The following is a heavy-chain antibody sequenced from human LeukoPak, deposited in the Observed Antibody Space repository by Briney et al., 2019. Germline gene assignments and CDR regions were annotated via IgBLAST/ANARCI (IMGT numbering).Heavy chain of an antibody. V-gene: IGHV4-59*01. CDR1: GGSISSYY. Sequence: SETLSLTCNVSGGSISSYYWSWIRQPPGKGLEWIGYIYYSGSTNYNPSLKSRVTISVDTSKNQSSLELSSVTAADTAVYYCARAKDIVVVPAHFDIWGQGTMVTVSS. CDR2: IYYSGST. D-gene: IGHD2-2*01. J-gene: IGHJ3*02. CDR3: ARAKDIVVVPAHFDI.